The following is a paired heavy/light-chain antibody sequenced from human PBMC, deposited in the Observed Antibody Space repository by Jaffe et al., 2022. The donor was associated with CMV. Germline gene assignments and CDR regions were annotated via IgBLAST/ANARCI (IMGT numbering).Heavy chain of an antibody. J-gene: IGHJ4*02. CDR3: VRDWESPCYGKCSWDY. CDR1: GLTFSTST. Sequence: EVQLVESGGGLAQPGGSLRLSCVASGLTFSTSTFMWVRQAPGKGLEWLSYISESGDNIHYADSVKGRFTISRDNVNNFLYLQMNSLRDEDTAVYYCVRDWESPCYGKCSWDYWGQGTQVTVSS. V-gene: IGHV3-48*02. D-gene: IGHD3-10*01. CDR2: ISESGDNI.
Light chain of an antibody. J-gene: IGKJ1*01. CDR2: KVS. V-gene: IGKV2-30*01. CDR3: MQAAHWPPWT. Sequence: DVVMTQSPLYLPVAPGQPASISCRSSQSLGDSPGNTFLHWFQQRPGQSPRRLIYKVSNRDSGVPDRFSGSGSGTDFTLRISRVEAEDVGVYYCMQAAHWPPWTFGQGTKVEIK. CDR1: QSLGDSPGNTF.